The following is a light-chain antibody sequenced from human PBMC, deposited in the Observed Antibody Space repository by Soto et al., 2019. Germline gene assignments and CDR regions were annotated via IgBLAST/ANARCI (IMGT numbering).Light chain of an antibody. Sequence: QSVLTQPPSVSGAPGQRVTISCTGDSSNIGAGYDVHWYQQLPGTAPKLLIYGNSNRPSGVPDRFSGSKSGTSASLAITGLQDEDEGDYYCQSYDSSLSGWVFGGGTKLTVL. J-gene: IGLJ3*02. CDR3: QSYDSSLSGWV. CDR2: GNS. V-gene: IGLV1-40*01. CDR1: SSNIGAGYD.